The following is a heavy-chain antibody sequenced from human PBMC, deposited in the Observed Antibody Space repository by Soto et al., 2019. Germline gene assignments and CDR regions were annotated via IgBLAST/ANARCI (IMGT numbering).Heavy chain of an antibody. D-gene: IGHD5-18*01. CDR3: ASLRDSGGYSFYFDN. CDR2: ISYRGSS. Sequence: PTETLSLTCTVSGGSIRNYYWSWIRQPPGKGLECIGYISYRGSSNYNPSLKSRVTISVDTSKNQLSLKLSSVTAADTAVYYSASLRDSGGYSFYFDNWGQGTLVTVSS. CDR1: GGSIRNYY. V-gene: IGHV4-59*01. J-gene: IGHJ4*02.